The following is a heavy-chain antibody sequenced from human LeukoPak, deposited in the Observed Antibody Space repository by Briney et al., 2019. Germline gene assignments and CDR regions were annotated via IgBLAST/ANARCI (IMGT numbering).Heavy chain of an antibody. Sequence: GGSLRLSCAASEFTFSSYAMHWVRQAPGKGLEWVAVISYDGSNKYYADSVKGRFTISRDNSKNTLYLQMNSLRAEDTAVYYCAREAGPFDYWGQGTLVTVSS. V-gene: IGHV3-30-3*01. D-gene: IGHD6-13*01. CDR2: ISYDGSNK. CDR3: AREAGPFDY. J-gene: IGHJ4*02. CDR1: EFTFSSYA.